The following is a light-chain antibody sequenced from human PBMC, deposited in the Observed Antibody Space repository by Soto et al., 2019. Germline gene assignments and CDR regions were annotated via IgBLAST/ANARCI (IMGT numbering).Light chain of an antibody. CDR2: EVS. CDR3: SSYAGSNNFVV. V-gene: IGLV2-8*01. J-gene: IGLJ2*01. Sequence: QSVLTQPPSASGSPGQSVTISCTGTSSDVGGYNYVSWCQHHPGKAPKLMIYEVSKRPSGVPDRFSGSKSGNTASLTVSGLQAEDEADYYCSSYAGSNNFVVFGGGTKLTVL. CDR1: SSDVGGYNY.